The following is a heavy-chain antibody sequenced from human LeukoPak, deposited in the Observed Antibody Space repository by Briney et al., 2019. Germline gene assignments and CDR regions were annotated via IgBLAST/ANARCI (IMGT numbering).Heavy chain of an antibody. J-gene: IGHJ3*02. Sequence: GESLKISCKGSGYTFTNYWIGWVRQMPGKGLEWMGIVYPGDSDTRYSPSFQGQVTISADKSISTAYLQWSSLKASDTAMYYCARRLAGWSGPFDIWGQGTMVTVSS. CDR1: GYTFTNYW. V-gene: IGHV5-51*01. CDR3: ARRLAGWSGPFDI. CDR2: VYPGDSDT. D-gene: IGHD6-19*01.